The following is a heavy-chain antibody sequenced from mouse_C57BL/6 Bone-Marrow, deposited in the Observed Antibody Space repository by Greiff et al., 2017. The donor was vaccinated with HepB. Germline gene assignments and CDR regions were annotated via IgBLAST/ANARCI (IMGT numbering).Heavy chain of an antibody. Sequence: VQLKESGPELVKPGASVKISCKASGYSFTSYYIHWVKQRPGQGLEWIGWIYPGSGNTKYNEKFKGKATLTADTSSSTAYMQLSSLTSEDSAVYYCARFITTVVEYFDVWGTGTTVTVSS. CDR2: IYPGSGNT. J-gene: IGHJ1*03. D-gene: IGHD1-1*01. CDR3: ARFITTVVEYFDV. V-gene: IGHV1-66*01. CDR1: GYSFTSYY.